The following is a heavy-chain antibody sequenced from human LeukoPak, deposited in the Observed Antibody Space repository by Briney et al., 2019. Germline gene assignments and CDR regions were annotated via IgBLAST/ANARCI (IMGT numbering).Heavy chain of an antibody. CDR2: ISHTGST. V-gene: IGHV4-34*01. CDR1: GYSLTNHY. J-gene: IGHJ5*02. CDR3: ARGPAAVHP. D-gene: IGHD6-13*01. Sequence: PSGTLSLTCAVYGYSLTNHYWIWIRQPPGKGQEWVGEISHTGSTNYNPSLKSRLNISVDTSKNQFFLKLSSVTAADTAVYYCARGPAAVHPWGQGTLVTVSS.